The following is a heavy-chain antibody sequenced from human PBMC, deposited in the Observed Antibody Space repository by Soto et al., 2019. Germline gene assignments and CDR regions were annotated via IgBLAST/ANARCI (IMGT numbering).Heavy chain of an antibody. Sequence: PSETLSLTCTVSGGSVSSSSYYWGWIRQPPGKGLEWIGTIYYTRSTSYSPSLKSRVTISVDTSKTQFSLNLNSVTAADTAVYYCAGRRAGDYYFDYWGQGTLVTVSS. V-gene: IGHV4-39*01. J-gene: IGHJ4*02. CDR1: GGSVSSSSYY. CDR3: AGRRAGDYYFDY. CDR2: IYYTRST. D-gene: IGHD1-26*01.